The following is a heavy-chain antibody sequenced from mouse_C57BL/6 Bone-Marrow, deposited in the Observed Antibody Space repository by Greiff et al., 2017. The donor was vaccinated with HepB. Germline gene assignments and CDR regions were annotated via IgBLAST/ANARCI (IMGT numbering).Heavy chain of an antibody. V-gene: IGHV3-6*01. D-gene: IGHD1-2*01. CDR2: ISYDGSN. Sequence: EVQLVESGPGLVKPSQSLSLTCSVTGYSITSGYYWNWIRQFPGNKLEWMGYISYDGSNNYNPSLKNRISITRDTSKNQFFLKLNSVTTEDTATYYCARDRHYGYAMDYWGQGTSVTVSS. CDR1: GYSITSGYY. CDR3: ARDRHYGYAMDY. J-gene: IGHJ4*01.